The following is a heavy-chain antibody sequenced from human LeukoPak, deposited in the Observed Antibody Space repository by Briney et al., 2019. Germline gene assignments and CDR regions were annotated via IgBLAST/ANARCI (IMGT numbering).Heavy chain of an antibody. D-gene: IGHD1-1*01. J-gene: IGHJ3*02. CDR2: IDPSGGGT. Sequence: ASVKVSCKASGYTFSSNYMHWVRQAPGQGLEWMGVIDPSGGGTSYAQKFQGRVTLTRDMSTSTAYMELSSLRSEDTAVYYCARGYNWNDVGAFDIWGQGTMVTVSS. CDR1: GYTFSSNY. CDR3: ARGYNWNDVGAFDI. V-gene: IGHV1-46*01.